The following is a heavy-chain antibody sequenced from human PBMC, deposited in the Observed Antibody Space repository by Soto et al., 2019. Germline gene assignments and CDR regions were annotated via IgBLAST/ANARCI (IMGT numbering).Heavy chain of an antibody. CDR2: VTANGGST. Sequence: EVQLLESGRGFVQPGGSLRLSCAATGFTFSVYAMTWVRQAPGKGLEWVSAVTANGGSTYSADSVKGRFTISRDNSKNTLFLQMNSLRAEDTAVYYCASLGVGDWANYYYYYGMDVWGQGTTVTVSS. D-gene: IGHD2-21*02. J-gene: IGHJ6*02. CDR1: GFTFSVYA. CDR3: ASLGVGDWANYYYYYGMDV. V-gene: IGHV3-23*01.